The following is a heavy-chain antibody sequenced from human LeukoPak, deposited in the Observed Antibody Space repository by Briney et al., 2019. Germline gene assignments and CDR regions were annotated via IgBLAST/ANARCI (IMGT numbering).Heavy chain of an antibody. CDR2: IYHSGTT. V-gene: IGHV4-38-2*02. CDR1: GYSISSGYY. J-gene: IGHJ6*03. Sequence: PSETLSLTCTVPGYSISSGYYWGWIRQPPGKGLEWIGSIYHSGTTFYNPSLKSRVTMSVDTSKNQFSLKLTSVTAADTAVYYCARAYYSYMDVWGKGTTVTVSS. CDR3: ARAYYSYMDV.